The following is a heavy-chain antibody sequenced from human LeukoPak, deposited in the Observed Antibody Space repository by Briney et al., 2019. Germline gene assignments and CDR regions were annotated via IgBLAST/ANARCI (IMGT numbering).Heavy chain of an antibody. CDR3: ARGTSCGSKCFFDY. CDR2: LDSSGST. J-gene: IGHJ4*02. V-gene: IGHV4-4*07. Sequence: PSETLSLTCKVSGGSISGYYWSWIRQPAGKGLEWIGRLDSSGSTNYNSSLKSRVTMSIDRSQFSLRLTSVTAADTAIYYCARGTSCGSKCFFDYWGQGILVTVSS. CDR1: GGSISGYY. D-gene: IGHD2-21*01.